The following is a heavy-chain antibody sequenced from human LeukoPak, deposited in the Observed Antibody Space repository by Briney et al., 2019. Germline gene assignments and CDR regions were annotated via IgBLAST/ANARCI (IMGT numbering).Heavy chain of an antibody. CDR2: ISGSGGST. Sequence: GGSLRLSCAASGFTFGNYAMSWVRQPPGKGLEWVSAISGSGGSTYYADSVKGRFTISRDNSKNTLYLQMNSLRAEDTAVYYCAKENIVVVVAATFDYWGQGTLVTVSS. CDR1: GFTFGNYA. V-gene: IGHV3-23*01. D-gene: IGHD2-15*01. J-gene: IGHJ4*02. CDR3: AKENIVVVVAATFDY.